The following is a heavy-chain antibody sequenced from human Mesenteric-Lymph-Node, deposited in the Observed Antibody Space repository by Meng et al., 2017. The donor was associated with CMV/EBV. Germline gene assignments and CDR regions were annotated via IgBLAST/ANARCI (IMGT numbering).Heavy chain of an antibody. J-gene: IGHJ6*02. CDR1: GDSINNYY. V-gene: IGHV4-59*01. D-gene: IGHD2-2*01. Sequence: SETLSLTCTVSGDSINNYYWSWIRQPPGKGLEWIGYIYYTGYTNYNPSLESRVTISVDTSKNQFSLKLSSVTAADTAVYYCASGTYYCSSTSCYPDVWGQGTTVTVSS. CDR2: IYYTGYT. CDR3: ASGTYYCSSTSCYPDV.